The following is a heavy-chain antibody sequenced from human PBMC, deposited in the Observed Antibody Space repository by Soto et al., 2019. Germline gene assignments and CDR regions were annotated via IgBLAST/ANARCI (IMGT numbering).Heavy chain of an antibody. CDR2: IFYSGSI. J-gene: IGHJ5*01. D-gene: IGHD3-10*02. V-gene: IGHV4-59*01. CDR1: GGSISSYY. Sequence: QVQLQESGPGLVKPSETLSLTCTVSGGSISSYYWSWIRHPPGKGLEWIGFIFYSGSISYNPSLQIRVTIAIDTSEYQFSLKLNYVTAADTAVYYCASMIGDPVLSFDSWGQGTLVAVSS. CDR3: ASMIGDPVLSFDS.